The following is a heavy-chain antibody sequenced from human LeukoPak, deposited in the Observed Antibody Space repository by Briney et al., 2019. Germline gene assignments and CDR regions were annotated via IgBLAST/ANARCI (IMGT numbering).Heavy chain of an antibody. D-gene: IGHD6-6*01. CDR1: GFTVSSNY. CDR2: IYSGGST. V-gene: IGHV3-66*02. CDR3: ASPSSSPDAFDI. J-gene: IGHJ3*02. Sequence: GESLRLSCAASGFTVSSNYMSWVRQAPGKGLEWVSVIYSGGSTYYADSVKGRFTISRDNSKNTLYLQMNSLRAEDTAVYYCASPSSSPDAFDIWGQGTMVTVSS.